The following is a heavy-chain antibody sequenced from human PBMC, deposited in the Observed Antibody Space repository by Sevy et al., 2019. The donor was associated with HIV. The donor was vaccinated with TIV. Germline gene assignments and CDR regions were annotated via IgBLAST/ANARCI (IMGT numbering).Heavy chain of an antibody. Sequence: GGSLRLSCAVSGFSFDSYGMTWVRQAPGKGMEWVSGISGSGTRTYYAHSVKGRFIISRDNSKNPLYLQMNSLRREDTALYYCAKGGGGHYDPDEIGYYFYYYNMDVWGKGTTVTVSS. CDR1: GFSFDSYG. J-gene: IGHJ6*03. CDR2: ISGSGTRT. V-gene: IGHV3-23*01. CDR3: AKGGGGHYDPDEIGYYFYYYNMDV. D-gene: IGHD3-22*01.